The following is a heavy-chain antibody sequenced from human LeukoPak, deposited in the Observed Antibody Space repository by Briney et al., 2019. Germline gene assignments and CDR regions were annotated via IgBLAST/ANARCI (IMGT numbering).Heavy chain of an antibody. Sequence: GASVKVSCKASGYTFTGYYIHWVRQAPGQGLEWMGWINPNSGGTNYAQEFQGRVTVTRDTSISTAYMELSRLTSDDTAVYYCAALSDAFDIWGQGTMVTVSS. CDR3: AALSDAFDI. CDR2: INPNSGGT. V-gene: IGHV1-2*02. CDR1: GYTFTGYY. J-gene: IGHJ3*02.